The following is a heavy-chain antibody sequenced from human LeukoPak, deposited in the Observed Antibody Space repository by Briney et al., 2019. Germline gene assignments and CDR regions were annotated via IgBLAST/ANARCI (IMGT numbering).Heavy chain of an antibody. CDR2: IHYSGST. D-gene: IGHD3-3*01. V-gene: IGHV4-59*11. J-gene: IGHJ3*02. Sequence: SETLSLTCTVSGGSISSHYWSWIRQPPGKGLEWIGYIHYSGSTNYNPSLKSRVTISVDTSKNQFSLKLSSVTAADTAVYYCARAKKYYDFWSGYYSNAFDIWGQGTMVTVSS. CDR3: ARAKKYYDFWSGYYSNAFDI. CDR1: GGSISSHY.